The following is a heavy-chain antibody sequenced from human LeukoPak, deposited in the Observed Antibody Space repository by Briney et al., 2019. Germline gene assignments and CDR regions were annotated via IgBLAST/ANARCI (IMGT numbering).Heavy chain of an antibody. D-gene: IGHD3-22*01. CDR1: GGTFSSYA. CDR3: ARERSDSSGYYWDY. J-gene: IGHJ4*02. CDR2: IIPIFGTA. V-gene: IGHV1-69*05. Sequence: ASVKVSCKASGGTFSSYAISWVRQAPGQGLEWMGRIIPIFGTANYAQKFQGRVTITTDESTSTAYMELSSLRSEDTAVYYCARERSDSSGYYWDYWGQGTLVTVSS.